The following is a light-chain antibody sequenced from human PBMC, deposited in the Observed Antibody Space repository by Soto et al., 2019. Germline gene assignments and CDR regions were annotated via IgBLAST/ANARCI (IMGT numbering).Light chain of an antibody. V-gene: IGKV2-28*01. CDR1: QSILHSNGYTY. J-gene: IGKJ2*03. CDR2: LGS. Sequence: DIVMTPSPLSLPFTPGEPASISCRSSQSILHSNGYTYLDWDLQKSGQSPQLLIYLGSNRASGVPDRFSGSGSGTEFTLKISRVEAEDVGVYYCIQALHTPYSFGQGTKLEIK. CDR3: IQALHTPYS.